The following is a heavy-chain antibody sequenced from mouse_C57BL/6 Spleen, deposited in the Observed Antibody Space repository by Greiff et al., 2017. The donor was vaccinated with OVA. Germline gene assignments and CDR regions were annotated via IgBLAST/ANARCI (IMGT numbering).Heavy chain of an antibody. CDR1: GYAFSSSW. J-gene: IGHJ4*01. CDR2: IYPGDGDP. D-gene: IGHD4-1*01. CDR3: ARSPGTYAMDY. Sequence: LVESGPELVKPGASVKISCKASGYAFSSSWMNWVKQRPGKGLEWIGRIYPGDGDPNYNGKFKGKATLTADKSSSTAYMQLSSLTSEDSAVYFCARSPGTYAMDYWGQGTSVTVSS. V-gene: IGHV1-82*01.